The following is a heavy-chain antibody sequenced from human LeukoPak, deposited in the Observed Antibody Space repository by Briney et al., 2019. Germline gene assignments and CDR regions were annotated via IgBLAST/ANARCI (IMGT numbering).Heavy chain of an antibody. CDR2: IDPKRGGT. CDR1: GYIFTGYY. CDR3: ARLLGAADAFDI. D-gene: IGHD1-26*01. Sequence: ASVEVSCKASGYIFTGYYIHWVRQAPGQGLEWMGWIDPKRGGTNYEQKFQGRVTMTRDASIATVYMEVSWLRSDDTAIYYCARLLGAADAFDIWGRGTMVTVSS. V-gene: IGHV1-2*02. J-gene: IGHJ3*02.